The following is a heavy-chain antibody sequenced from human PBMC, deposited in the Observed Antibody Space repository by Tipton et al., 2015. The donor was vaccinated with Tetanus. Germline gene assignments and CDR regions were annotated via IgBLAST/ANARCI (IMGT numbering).Heavy chain of an antibody. Sequence: QVQLVQSGAEVKKTGSSVKISCKASGYTLTYRYLHWVRQAPGQALEWMGWITPFNNNTNYAQKFQDRVSFFSDRSMSTAYMEVSRLRSDDTAIYYCARGMDYDSSGIDDFWGQGTLVTVSS. CDR3: ARGMDYDSSGIDDF. V-gene: IGHV1-45*02. J-gene: IGHJ4*02. D-gene: IGHD3-22*01. CDR2: ITPFNNNT. CDR1: GYTLTYRY.